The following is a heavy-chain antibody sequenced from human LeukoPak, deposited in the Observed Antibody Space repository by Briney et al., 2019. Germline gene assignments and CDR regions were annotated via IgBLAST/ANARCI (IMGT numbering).Heavy chain of an antibody. CDR1: GASIRGFY. CDR3: AQQVVGTSDTFDI. V-gene: IGHV4-59*01. J-gene: IGHJ3*02. D-gene: IGHD6-13*01. CDR2: ISYSGST. Sequence: SETLSLTCSVSGASIRGFYWSWIRQPPGKGLEWIGYISYSGSTKYNPSLKSRATMSADTSKSQLLLRLDSVTAADTAVYFCAQQVVGTSDTFDIWGQGTMVTVSS.